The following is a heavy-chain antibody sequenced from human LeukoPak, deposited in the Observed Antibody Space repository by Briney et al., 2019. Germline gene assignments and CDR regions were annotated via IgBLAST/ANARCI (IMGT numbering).Heavy chain of an antibody. Sequence: RPGGSLRLSCAASGFTFDDYAMHWVRQAPGKGLEWVSAISGSGGSTYYADSVKGRFTISRDNSKNTLYLQMNSLRAEDTAVYYCAKDMDSRPSAFDYWGQGTLVTVSS. CDR2: ISGSGGST. V-gene: IGHV3-23*01. J-gene: IGHJ4*02. CDR3: AKDMDSRPSAFDY. CDR1: GFTFDDYA. D-gene: IGHD6-13*01.